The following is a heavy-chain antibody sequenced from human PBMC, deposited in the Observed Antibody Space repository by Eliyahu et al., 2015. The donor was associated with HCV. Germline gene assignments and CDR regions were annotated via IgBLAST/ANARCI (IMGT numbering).Heavy chain of an antibody. CDR2: IRGNSAGT. V-gene: IGHV3-23*01. CDR3: AKGTHFDFWSGSGMDV. D-gene: IGHD3-3*01. J-gene: IGHJ6*02. CDR1: GFNLSNYA. Sequence: EVQLLESGGGLVQPGGSLRLSCTTSGFNLSNYAMSWVRQAPGRGXGWVSAIRGNSAGTYYADSVKGRFTISRDNSKNTAYLEMNSLRADDTAAYYCAKGTHFDFWSGSGMDVWGQGTTVTVSS.